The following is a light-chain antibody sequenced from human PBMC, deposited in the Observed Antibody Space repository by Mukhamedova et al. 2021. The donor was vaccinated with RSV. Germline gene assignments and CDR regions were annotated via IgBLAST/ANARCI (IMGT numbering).Light chain of an antibody. CDR2: EVS. CDR3: SSFTTTTTHV. J-gene: IGLJ1*01. CDR1: SSDIGAYNY. V-gene: IGLV2-14*01. Sequence: GTSSDIGAYNYVSWYQQHPCEAPNPMIFEVSNRPSGLSNRFSGPTPANTPSLTFSGSQAEAEADYYCSSFTTTTTHVFGTGPRVT.